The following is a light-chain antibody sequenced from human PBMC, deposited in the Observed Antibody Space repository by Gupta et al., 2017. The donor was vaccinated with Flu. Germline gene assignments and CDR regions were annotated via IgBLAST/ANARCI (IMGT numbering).Light chain of an antibody. V-gene: IGKV3-20*01. Sequence: EGATRSCRASQSVSNNYLAWYQQKPGQAPRLLIYGASTRATGIPDRFSGSGSGTDLALTISRLEPEDFAVYYCQQYGSSPRTFGQGTKVEIK. CDR3: QQYGSSPRT. CDR1: QSVSNNY. J-gene: IGKJ1*01. CDR2: GAS.